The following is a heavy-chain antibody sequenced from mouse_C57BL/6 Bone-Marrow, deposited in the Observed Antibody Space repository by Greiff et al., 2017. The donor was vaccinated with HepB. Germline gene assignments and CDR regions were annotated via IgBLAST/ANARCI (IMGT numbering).Heavy chain of an antibody. J-gene: IGHJ3*01. CDR2: INPGSGGT. CDR3: ARWDEGFAY. CDR1: GYAFTNYL. V-gene: IGHV1-54*01. D-gene: IGHD4-1*01. Sequence: VQLVESGAELVRPGTSVKVSCKASGYAFTNYLIEWVKQRPGQGLEWIGVINPGSGGTNYNEKFKGKATLTADKSSSTAYMQLSSLTSEDSAVYFCARWDEGFAYWGQGTLVTVSA.